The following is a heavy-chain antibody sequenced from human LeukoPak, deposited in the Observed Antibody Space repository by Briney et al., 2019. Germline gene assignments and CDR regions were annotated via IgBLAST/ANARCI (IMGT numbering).Heavy chain of an antibody. Sequence: PSETLSLTCSVSGGSISSSSYFWGCLPQPPGQGRVGIASNQYSGRTHYNPSPKSRLTISVNTSQNQFSLKVSSVTAPDTAVYFCARQLYVSGSYYAPRDMWGKGTAVSISS. CDR3: ARQLYVSGSYYAPRDM. CDR1: GGSISSSSYF. CDR2: NQYSGRT. V-gene: IGHV4-39*01. J-gene: IGHJ6*04. D-gene: IGHD3-10*01.